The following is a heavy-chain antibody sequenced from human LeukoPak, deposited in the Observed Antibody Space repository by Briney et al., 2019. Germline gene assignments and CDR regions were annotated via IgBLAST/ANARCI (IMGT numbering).Heavy chain of an antibody. D-gene: IGHD3-22*01. Sequence: PSETLSLTCTVSGGSISSGGYYWGWIRQPPGKGLEWIAYMYYSGSTYYNPSVKSRVTMSADTSKNQLSLKLSTVTAADTAVYYRARPYYYDSRIDPWGQGILVTVSS. J-gene: IGHJ5*02. CDR2: MYYSGST. CDR1: GGSISSGGYY. V-gene: IGHV4-30-4*01. CDR3: ARPYYYDSRIDP.